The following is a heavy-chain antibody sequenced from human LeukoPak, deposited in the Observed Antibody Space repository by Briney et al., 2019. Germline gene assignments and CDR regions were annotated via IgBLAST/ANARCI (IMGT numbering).Heavy chain of an antibody. CDR2: ISSSANTI. D-gene: IGHD3-16*02. CDR1: GFTFSDYD. CDR3: ARLSHDDFWGSYRYYYMDV. Sequence: GGSLRLSCEASGFTFSDYDMGWIRQAPGKGLEWVLYISSSANTIYYADSVKGRFTISRDNAKNSLYLQMNSLRAEDTAVHYCARLSHDDFWGSYRYYYMDVWGKGTTVTISS. V-gene: IGHV3-11*01. J-gene: IGHJ6*03.